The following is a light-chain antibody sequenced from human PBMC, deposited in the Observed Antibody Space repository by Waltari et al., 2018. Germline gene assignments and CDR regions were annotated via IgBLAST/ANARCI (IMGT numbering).Light chain of an antibody. J-gene: IGKJ2*01. CDR2: AAS. Sequence: DTQMTQSPSSLSASVGDRVTITCRASQDIGSWLAWYQQKPGKAPKLLIYAASSLESGVPPRFSGSGSGTDFILAISSLQPEDCGTFYCQQGNSFPYTFGQGTKLEI. CDR3: QQGNSFPYT. CDR1: QDIGSW. V-gene: IGKV1-12*01.